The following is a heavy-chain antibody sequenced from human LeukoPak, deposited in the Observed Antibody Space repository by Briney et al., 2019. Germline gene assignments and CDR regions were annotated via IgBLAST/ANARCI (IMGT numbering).Heavy chain of an antibody. CDR3: ARVSSTGYSSNED. J-gene: IGHJ4*02. Sequence: GASVKVSCKASGGTFSSYAISWVRQAPGQGLEWMGGIIPIFGTANYAQKFQGRVTITADESTSTAYMELSSLRSEDAAVYYCARVSSTGYSSNEDWGQGTLVTVSS. CDR1: GGTFSSYA. D-gene: IGHD6-13*01. CDR2: IIPIFGTA. V-gene: IGHV1-69*13.